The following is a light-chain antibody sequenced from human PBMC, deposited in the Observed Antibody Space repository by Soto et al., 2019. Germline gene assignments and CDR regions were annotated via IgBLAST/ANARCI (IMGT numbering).Light chain of an antibody. J-gene: IGKJ1*01. CDR3: QHYGTTPWT. CDR1: QSVCSRC. CDR2: GAS. Sequence: ETVLTQSPGTLSLSPGERVTLSCRASQSVCSRCFAWYQQKPGQSPRLLIYGASTRATGIPHRFSGSGSGTHFTLTISRLDPEDFAVYYCQHYGTTPWTFGQGTKVGIK. V-gene: IGKV3-20*01.